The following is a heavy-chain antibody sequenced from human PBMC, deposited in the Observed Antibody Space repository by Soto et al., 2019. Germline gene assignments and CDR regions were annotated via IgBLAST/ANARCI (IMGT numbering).Heavy chain of an antibody. Sequence: GGSLRLSCAASGFTFSSYGMHWVRQAPGKGLEWVAVIWYDGSNKYYADSVKGGFTISRDNSKNTLYLQMNSLRAEDTAVYYCARDLQIERDDIVVVPAAIQLDYWGQGTLVTVSS. J-gene: IGHJ4*02. CDR3: ARDLQIERDDIVVVPAAIQLDY. D-gene: IGHD2-2*01. V-gene: IGHV3-33*01. CDR2: IWYDGSNK. CDR1: GFTFSSYG.